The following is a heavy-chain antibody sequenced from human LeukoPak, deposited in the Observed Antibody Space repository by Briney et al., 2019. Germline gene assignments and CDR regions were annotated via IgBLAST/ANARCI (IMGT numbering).Heavy chain of an antibody. CDR2: ISGYNGTT. Sequence: ASVKVSCKASGYTFSNYGISWVRQAPGQGLEWMGWISGYNGTTNYAQNLQGRVTVTTDTSTSTAYMELRSLRSDDTAVYYCARWSGGSDWLYHYGMDVWGQGTTVTVSS. J-gene: IGHJ6*02. CDR1: GYTFSNYG. CDR3: ARWSGGSDWLYHYGMDV. D-gene: IGHD3-10*01. V-gene: IGHV1-18*01.